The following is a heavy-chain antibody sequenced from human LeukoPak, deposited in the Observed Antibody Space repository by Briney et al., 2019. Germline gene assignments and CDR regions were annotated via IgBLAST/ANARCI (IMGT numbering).Heavy chain of an antibody. CDR3: ARDPNCSGGSCYSGAFDI. CDR1: GVSISSSSYY. V-gene: IGHV4-39*07. J-gene: IGHJ3*02. Sequence: KPSETLSLTCTVAGVSISSSSYYWGWIRQPPGKGLEWIGCIYYTGSTNYNPSLKSRVTISVDTSKNQFSLKLSSVTAADTAVYYCARDPNCSGGSCYSGAFDIWGQGIMVTVSS. D-gene: IGHD2-15*01. CDR2: IYYTGST.